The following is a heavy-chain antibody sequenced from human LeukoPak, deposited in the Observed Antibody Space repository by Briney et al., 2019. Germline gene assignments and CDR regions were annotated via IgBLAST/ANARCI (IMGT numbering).Heavy chain of an antibody. CDR3: ARDERYRNRKNYYYYMDV. CDR1: GLTFSSYS. D-gene: IGHD5-12*01. V-gene: IGHV3-21*01. J-gene: IGHJ6*03. CDR2: ISSSSSYI. Sequence: GGSLRLSCAASGLTFSSYSMNWVRQAPGKGLEWVSSISSSSSYIYYADSVKGRFSISRDNAKNSLYLQMNSLRDEDTAVYYCARDERYRNRKNYYYYMDVWGKGTTVTVSS.